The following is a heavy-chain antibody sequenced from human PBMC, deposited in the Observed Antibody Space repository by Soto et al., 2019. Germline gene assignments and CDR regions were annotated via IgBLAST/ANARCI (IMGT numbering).Heavy chain of an antibody. J-gene: IGHJ3*02. Sequence: EVQLVESGGGFVQPGGSLRLSCAASGFTFSTYWMHWVRQAPEKGLLWVSHINGDGSYTDFADSVKGRFTISRDHAKNTVYLQMQSLRLDDTAVYFGVRTWHGFDSGGPGTMVTVSS. CDR1: GFTFSTYW. V-gene: IGHV3-74*01. CDR2: INGDGSYT. CDR3: VRTWHGFDS.